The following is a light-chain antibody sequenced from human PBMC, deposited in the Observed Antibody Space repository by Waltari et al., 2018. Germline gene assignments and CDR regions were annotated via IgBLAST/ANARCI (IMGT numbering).Light chain of an antibody. CDR1: RSDFGGYNY. CDR3: HSCAGTYTFRV. Sequence: QSALTQPRSVSGSPGQPVTISCTRSRSDFGGYNYISWYQPHPDKAPKLMIYDVSNRPSAVTERFSGSKTGNTASLDSARLQAEDEDDYCCHSCAGTYTFRVFGGGTKLTAL. V-gene: IGLV2-11*01. J-gene: IGLJ2*01. CDR2: DVS.